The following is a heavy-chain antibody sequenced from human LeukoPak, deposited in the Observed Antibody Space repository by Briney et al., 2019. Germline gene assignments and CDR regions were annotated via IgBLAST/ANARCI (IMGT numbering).Heavy chain of an antibody. V-gene: IGHV3-7*01. J-gene: IGHJ4*02. Sequence: GGSLRLSCAASGFTFSSYWMSWVRQAPGKGLEWVASVKEEVGAKDYVDSVKGRFTISRDNAKNSLYLQMNSLRVEDTAVYYCARDRYSWNSYFDYWGQGTLVTVSS. CDR2: VKEEVGAK. CDR1: GFTFSSYW. CDR3: ARDRYSWNSYFDY. D-gene: IGHD1-1*01.